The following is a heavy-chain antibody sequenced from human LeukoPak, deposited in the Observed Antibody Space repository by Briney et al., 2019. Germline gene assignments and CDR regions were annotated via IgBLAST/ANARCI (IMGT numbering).Heavy chain of an antibody. CDR2: IGTAGDT. D-gene: IGHD6-19*01. CDR1: GFTFSSYD. J-gene: IGHJ4*02. V-gene: IGHV3-13*01. CDR3: AREDSSGCFDY. Sequence: GGSLRLSCAASGFTFSSYDMHWVRQAPGKGLEWVSAIGTAGDTYYPGSVKGRFTISRENAKNSLYLQMNSLRAGDTAVYYCAREDSSGCFDYWGQGTLVTVSS.